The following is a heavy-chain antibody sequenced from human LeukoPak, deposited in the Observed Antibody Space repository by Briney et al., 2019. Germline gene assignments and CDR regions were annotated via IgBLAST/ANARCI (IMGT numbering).Heavy chain of an antibody. CDR3: TSRGDFWSGYWAMNV. J-gene: IGHJ6*02. CDR2: ISSTSSYI. D-gene: IGHD3-3*01. Sequence: GGSLRLSCVVSGFTFTTYSLNWVRQAPGKGLEWVSSISSTSSYIYYADSVKGRFTLSRDNAKNSIYLQMDSLRAEDTAVYYCTSRGDFWSGYWAMNVWGQGTTVIVSS. V-gene: IGHV3-21*01. CDR1: GFTFTTYS.